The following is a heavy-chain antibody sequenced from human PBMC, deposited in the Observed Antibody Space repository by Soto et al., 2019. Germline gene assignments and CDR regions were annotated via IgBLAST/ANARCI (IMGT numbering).Heavy chain of an antibody. CDR3: ARVGATSAY. Sequence: GGSLRLSCAASGFTFSSYSMNWVRQAPGKGLEWVSYISSSSSTIYYADSVKGRFTISRDNAKNSLYLQMNSLRAEDTAVYYCARVGATSAYWGQGTLVTVSS. CDR1: GFTFSSYS. J-gene: IGHJ4*02. CDR2: ISSSSSTI. V-gene: IGHV3-48*01. D-gene: IGHD5-12*01.